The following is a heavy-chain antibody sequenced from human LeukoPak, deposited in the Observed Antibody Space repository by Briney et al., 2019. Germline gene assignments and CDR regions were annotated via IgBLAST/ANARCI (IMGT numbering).Heavy chain of an antibody. D-gene: IGHD2-2*01. CDR2: INHSGST. J-gene: IGHJ3*02. CDR1: GGSFSGYY. V-gene: IGHV4-34*01. CDR3: ARDGCSSTSCPGVDI. Sequence: SETLSLTCAVYGGSFSGYYWSWIRQPPGKGLEWIGEINHSGSTNYNPSLKSRVTISVDTSKNQFSLKLSSVTAADTAVYYCARDGCSSTSCPGVDIWGQGTMVTVSS.